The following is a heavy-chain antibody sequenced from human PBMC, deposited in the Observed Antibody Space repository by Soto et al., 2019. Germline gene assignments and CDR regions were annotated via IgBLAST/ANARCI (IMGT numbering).Heavy chain of an antibody. J-gene: IGHJ4*02. CDR3: ARVGGVAARTFDY. V-gene: IGHV4-59*01. CDR2: IYYSGST. D-gene: IGHD6-6*01. Sequence: QVQLQESGPGLVKASETLSLTCTVSGGSINDFYWSWIRQPPGKGLEWIGYIYYSGSTDYNPSLKGRVTRSVDTSKNQFSLKLRSVTAADTAVYYCARVGGVAARTFDYWGQGTLVTVSS. CDR1: GGSINDFY.